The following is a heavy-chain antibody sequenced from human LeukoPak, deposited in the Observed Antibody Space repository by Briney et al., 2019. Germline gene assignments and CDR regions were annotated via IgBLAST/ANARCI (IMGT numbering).Heavy chain of an antibody. Sequence: ASVKVSCKASGYTFTSYGISWVRQAPGQGLEWMGWISAYNGNTNYAQKLQGRVTMTTDTSTSTAYTELRSLRSDDTAVYYCARDMLSNGLFDYWGQGTPVTVSS. CDR3: ARDMLSNGLFDY. D-gene: IGHD3-10*02. CDR1: GYTFTSYG. V-gene: IGHV1-18*01. J-gene: IGHJ4*02. CDR2: ISAYNGNT.